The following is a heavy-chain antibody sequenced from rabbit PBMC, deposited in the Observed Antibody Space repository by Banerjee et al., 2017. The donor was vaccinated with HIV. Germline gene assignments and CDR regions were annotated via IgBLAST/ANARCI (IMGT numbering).Heavy chain of an antibody. CDR2: IYADSSGIS. V-gene: IGHV1S45*01. D-gene: IGHD7-1*01. Sequence: QEQLEESGGDLVKPEGSLTLTCTASEFSFNSNYWICWVRQAPGKGLEWIACIYADSSGISYYASWVNGRFSISRENTQNTVSLQLNSLTAADTATYFCARAGYAGYGYRDAFDPWGQGTLVTVS. CDR1: EFSFNSNYW. CDR3: ARAGYAGYGYRDAFDP. J-gene: IGHJ2*01.